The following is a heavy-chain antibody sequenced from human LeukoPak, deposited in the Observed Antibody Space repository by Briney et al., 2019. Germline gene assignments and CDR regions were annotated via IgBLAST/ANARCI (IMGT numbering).Heavy chain of an antibody. D-gene: IGHD2-2*01. Sequence: ASVKVSCKASGYSFTNYGINWVRQAPGQGLEWMGWISGYNGDTSYAQRFQDRVTMTTETSTSTAYMELRSLRSDDTAVYYCARGGAPYCRSTSCYEDWFDPWGQGTLVTVSS. CDR1: GYSFTNYG. J-gene: IGHJ5*02. CDR3: ARGGAPYCRSTSCYEDWFDP. V-gene: IGHV1-18*01. CDR2: ISGYNGDT.